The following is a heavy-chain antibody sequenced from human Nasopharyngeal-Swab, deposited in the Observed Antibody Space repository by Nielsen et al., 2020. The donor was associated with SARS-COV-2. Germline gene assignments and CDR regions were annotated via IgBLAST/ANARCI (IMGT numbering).Heavy chain of an antibody. D-gene: IGHD3-9*01. J-gene: IGHJ3*02. V-gene: IGHV3-21*04. CDR1: GFTFSSYS. CDR2: ISSSSSYI. CDR3: AKDSLLTARAFDI. Sequence: GESLKISCAASGFTFSSYSMNWVRQAPGKGLEWVSSISSSSSYIYYADSVKGRFTISRDNAKNTLYLQMNSLRAEDTAVYYCAKDSLLTARAFDIWGQGTMVTVSS.